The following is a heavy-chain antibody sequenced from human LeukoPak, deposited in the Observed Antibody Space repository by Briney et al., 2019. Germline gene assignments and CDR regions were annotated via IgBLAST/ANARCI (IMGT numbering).Heavy chain of an antibody. CDR3: AKEGRLVPAPIDY. V-gene: IGHV3-23*01. CDR1: GFTVSSYA. CDR2: ISGSGGST. J-gene: IGHJ4*02. Sequence: PGGSLRLSCAASGFTVSSYAMSWVRQAPGKGLEWVSAISGSGGSTYYADSVKGRFTISRDNSKNTLYLQMNSLTAEDTAVYYCAKEGRLVPAPIDYWGQGTLVTVSS. D-gene: IGHD3-9*01.